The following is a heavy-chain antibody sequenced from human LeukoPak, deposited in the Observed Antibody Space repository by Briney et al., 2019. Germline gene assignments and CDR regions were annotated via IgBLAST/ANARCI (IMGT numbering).Heavy chain of an antibody. CDR3: TKDDYYDNSAYQVW. Sequence: GGSLRLSCGASGFTFSSYGMHWVRQAPGKGLEWLAAISNDGSNKYYADSVKGRFTISRDNSKNTLYLQMNSLRAEDSAIYYCTKDDYYDNSAYQVWWGQGTLVTVSS. CDR2: ISNDGSNK. D-gene: IGHD3-22*01. V-gene: IGHV3-30*18. J-gene: IGHJ4*02. CDR1: GFTFSSYG.